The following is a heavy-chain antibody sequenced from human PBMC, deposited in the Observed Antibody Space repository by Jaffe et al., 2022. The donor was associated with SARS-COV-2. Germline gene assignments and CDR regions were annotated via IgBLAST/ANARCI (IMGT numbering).Heavy chain of an antibody. D-gene: IGHD3-16*02. V-gene: IGHV2-5*01. CDR2: IYWNDDK. CDR1: GFSLSTSGVG. Sequence: QITLKESGPTLVKPTQTLTLTCTFSGFSLSTSGVGVGWIRQPPGKALEWLALIYWNDDKRYSPSLKSRLTITKDTSKNQVVLTMTNMDPVDTATYYCAHRLRTGWVWGSYRHMPTDAFDIWGQGTMVTVSS. J-gene: IGHJ3*02. CDR3: AHRLRTGWVWGSYRHMPTDAFDI.